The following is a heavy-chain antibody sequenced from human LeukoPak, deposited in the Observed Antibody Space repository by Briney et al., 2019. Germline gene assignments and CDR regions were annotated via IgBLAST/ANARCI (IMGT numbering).Heavy chain of an antibody. CDR2: IYTSGST. CDR1: GGSISSGSYY. CDR3: ARDWPSGWSYYFDY. Sequence: SETLSLTCTVSGGSISSGSYYWSWIRQPAGKGLEWIGRIYTSGSTNYNPSLKSRVTISVDTSKNQFSLKLSSVTAADTAVYYCARDWPSGWSYYFDYWGQGTLVTVSS. J-gene: IGHJ4*02. V-gene: IGHV4-61*02. D-gene: IGHD6-19*01.